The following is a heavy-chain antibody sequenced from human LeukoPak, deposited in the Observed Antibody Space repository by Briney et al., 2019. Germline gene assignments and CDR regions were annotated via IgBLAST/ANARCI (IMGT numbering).Heavy chain of an antibody. J-gene: IGHJ2*01. Sequence: SETLSLTWAVSDYSISSGYYWGWTRQPPGKGLEWIGSTSYSGSTYYNPSLKSRVTISVDTSKNQFSLKLSSVTAADTAVYYCAKQPRFCSGGSCYSHWDFDLWGRGTLVTVSS. CDR2: TSYSGST. D-gene: IGHD2-15*01. CDR1: DYSISSGYY. CDR3: AKQPRFCSGGSCYSHWDFDL. V-gene: IGHV4-38-2*01.